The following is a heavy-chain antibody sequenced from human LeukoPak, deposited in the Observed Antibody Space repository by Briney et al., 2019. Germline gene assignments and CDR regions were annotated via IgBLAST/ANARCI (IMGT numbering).Heavy chain of an antibody. CDR2: ISSISSII. CDR3: TRSRPGTEAGQPNFDY. J-gene: IGHJ4*02. V-gene: IGHV3-48*01. Sequence: GGSLRLSCAASGFTFSTYSMSWVRQAPGKGLEWVSYISSISSIIYYADSVKGRFTISRDNARNSLYLQMNSLRAEDTAVYNCTRSRPGTEAGQPNFDYWGQGTLVTVSS. D-gene: IGHD6-13*01. CDR1: GFTFSTYS.